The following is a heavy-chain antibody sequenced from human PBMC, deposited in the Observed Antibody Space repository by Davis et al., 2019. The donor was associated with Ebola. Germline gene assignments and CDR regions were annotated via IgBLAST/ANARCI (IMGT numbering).Heavy chain of an antibody. CDR1: GYTFTSYG. J-gene: IGHJ4*02. CDR3: ARDERITMIVVVSLVG. Sequence: AASVKVSCKASGYTFTSYGISWVRQAPGQGLEWMGRIIPILGIANYAQKFQGRVTITADKSTSTAYMELSSLRSEDTAVYYCARDERITMIVVVSLVGWGQGTLVTVSS. V-gene: IGHV1-69*04. CDR2: IIPILGIA. D-gene: IGHD3-22*01.